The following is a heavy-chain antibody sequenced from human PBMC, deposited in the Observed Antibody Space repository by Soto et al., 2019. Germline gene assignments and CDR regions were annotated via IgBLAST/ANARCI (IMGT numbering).Heavy chain of an antibody. CDR1: GYAFTGHY. CDR3: ASGSPPQGYLVDY. Sequence: QVQLVQSGAEVKKPGASVKVSCKASGYAFTGHYMHWVRQAPGQGLEWMGWINPNRGGTIYAQNFRGCVTLTRDTSISTAYMELSSLKSDDTAVYFCASGSPPQGYLVDYWCQGTLVTVSS. V-gene: IGHV1-2*04. CDR2: INPNRGGT. D-gene: IGHD2-15*01. J-gene: IGHJ4*02.